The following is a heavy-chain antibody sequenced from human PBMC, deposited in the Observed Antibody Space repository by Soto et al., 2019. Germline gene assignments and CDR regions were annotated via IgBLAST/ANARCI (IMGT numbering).Heavy chain of an antibody. J-gene: IGHJ6*02. CDR3: AKDSARRVNYYYGVDV. Sequence: EVQLVESGGGLVQPGRSLRLSCAASGFTFDDYGMHWVRQAPGKGLEWVSGISWNSGTIGYADSVKGRFSISRDDARNSLYLQMNSLRPEDTALYYCAKDSARRVNYYYGVDVWGQGTAVTVSS. CDR2: ISWNSGTI. V-gene: IGHV3-9*01. CDR1: GFTFDDYG. D-gene: IGHD6-6*01.